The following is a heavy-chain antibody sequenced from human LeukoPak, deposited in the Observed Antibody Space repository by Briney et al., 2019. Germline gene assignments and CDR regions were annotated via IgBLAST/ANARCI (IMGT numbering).Heavy chain of an antibody. J-gene: IGHJ2*01. Sequence: ASVKVSCKASGYTFTSYYMHWVRQAPGQGLEWMGIINPSGGSTSYAQKFQGRVTMTRDTSTSTVYIELSSLRSEDTAVYYCARDNPETYDFWSGILAGDWYFDLWGRGTLVTVSS. CDR3: ARDNPETYDFWSGILAGDWYFDL. CDR2: INPSGGST. D-gene: IGHD3-3*01. V-gene: IGHV1-46*01. CDR1: GYTFTSYY.